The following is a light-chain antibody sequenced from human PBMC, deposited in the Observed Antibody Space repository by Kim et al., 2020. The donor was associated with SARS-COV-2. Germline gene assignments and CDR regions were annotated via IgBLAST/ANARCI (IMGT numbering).Light chain of an antibody. CDR3: QSFDSSLSAMV. Sequence: QSVLTQPPSVSGAPGQRVIISCTGSSSNIGSVYDVHWYKQLPGTAPKLLIYRNNNRPSGVPDRFSGSKSGTSASLAITGLQADDEAHYYCQSFDSSLSAMVFGGGTKVTVL. V-gene: IGLV1-40*01. CDR2: RNN. J-gene: IGLJ3*02. CDR1: SSNIGSVYD.